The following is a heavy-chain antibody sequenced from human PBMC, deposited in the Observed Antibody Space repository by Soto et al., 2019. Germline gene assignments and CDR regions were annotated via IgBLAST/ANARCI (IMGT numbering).Heavy chain of an antibody. CDR3: ARDPRSGWQGYYFDY. CDR2: IWYDGSNK. CDR1: GFTFSSYG. Sequence: GGSLILSCAASGFTFSSYGMHWVRQAPGKGLEWVAVIWYDGSNKYYADSVKGRFTISRDNSKNTLYLQMNSLRAEDTAVYYCARDPRSGWQGYYFDYWGQGTLVTVSS. J-gene: IGHJ4*02. D-gene: IGHD6-19*01. V-gene: IGHV3-33*01.